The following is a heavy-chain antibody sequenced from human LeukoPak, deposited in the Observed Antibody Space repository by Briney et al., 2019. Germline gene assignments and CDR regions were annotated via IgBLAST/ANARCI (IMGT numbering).Heavy chain of an antibody. CDR2: VGSDGINT. Sequence: PGGSLRLSCAASGFTFSTYGMSWVRQAPGKGLEWVSAVGSDGINTAYADSVKGRFTISRDNSKNTLYLQLSSLRAEDTAVYYCAKGLAAGSQYFDYWGRGTLVTVSS. J-gene: IGHJ4*02. V-gene: IGHV3-23*01. D-gene: IGHD3-3*01. CDR3: AKGLAAGSQYFDY. CDR1: GFTFSTYG.